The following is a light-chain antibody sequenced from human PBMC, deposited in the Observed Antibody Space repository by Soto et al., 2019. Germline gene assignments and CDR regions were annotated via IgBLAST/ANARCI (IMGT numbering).Light chain of an antibody. CDR2: LNSDGSH. CDR3: QTWGTGIHVV. V-gene: IGLV4-69*01. Sequence: QLVLTQSPSASASLGASVKLTCTLSSGHSSYAIAWHQQQPEKGPRYLMKLNSDGSHSKGDGIPDRFSGSSSGAERYLTISSLLSDEEADYFCQTWGTGIHVVFGGGTKLTVL. J-gene: IGLJ2*01. CDR1: SGHSSYA.